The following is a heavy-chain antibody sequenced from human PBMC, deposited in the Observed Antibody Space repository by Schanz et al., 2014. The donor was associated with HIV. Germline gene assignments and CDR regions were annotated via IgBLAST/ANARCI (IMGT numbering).Heavy chain of an antibody. J-gene: IGHJ6*02. CDR2: ISHDGGNK. V-gene: IGHV3-30*18. CDR3: AKTVLRFLDWPNANGGMDV. D-gene: IGHD3-3*01. Sequence: QVQLVESGGGVVQPGRSLRLSCAVSGFTFSSYGMHWVRQAPGKGLEWVAVISHDGGNKHYGDSVKGRFTISRDNSKNTLYLQMNSLRDEDTAVYYCAKTVLRFLDWPNANGGMDVWGLGTTVTVSS. CDR1: GFTFSSYG.